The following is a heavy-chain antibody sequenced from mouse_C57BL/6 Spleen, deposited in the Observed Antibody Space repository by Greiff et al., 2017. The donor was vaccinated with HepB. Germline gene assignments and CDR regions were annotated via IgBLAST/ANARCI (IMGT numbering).Heavy chain of an antibody. CDR2: IHPNSGST. CDR3: ATRGDNYYGSSYGWYFDV. J-gene: IGHJ1*03. V-gene: IGHV1-64*01. CDR1: GYTFTSYW. D-gene: IGHD1-1*01. Sequence: QVQLKQPGAELVKPGASVKLSCKASGYTFTSYWMHWVKQRPGQGLEWIGMIHPNSGSTNYNEKFKSKATLTVDKSTSTAYMQLSSLTSEDSAVYDCATRGDNYYGSSYGWYFDVWGTGTTVTVSS.